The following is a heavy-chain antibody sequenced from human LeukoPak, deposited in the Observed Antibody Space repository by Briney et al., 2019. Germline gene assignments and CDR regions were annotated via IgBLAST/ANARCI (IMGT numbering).Heavy chain of an antibody. CDR1: GGSISSSSYY. CDR2: IYYSGST. Sequence: SETLSLTCTVSGGSISSSSYYWGWIRQPPGKGLEWIGSIYYSGSTYYNPSLKSRVTISVDTSKNQFSLKLSSVTAADTAVYYCARHVGAPKGIAATDWGQGTLVTVSS. CDR3: ARHVGAPKGIAATD. D-gene: IGHD6-13*01. V-gene: IGHV4-39*01. J-gene: IGHJ4*02.